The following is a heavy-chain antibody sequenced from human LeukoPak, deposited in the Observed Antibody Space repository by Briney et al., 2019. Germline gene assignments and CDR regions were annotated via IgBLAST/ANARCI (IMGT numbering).Heavy chain of an antibody. Sequence: PGGSLRLSCAASGSTFSSYSMNWVRQAPGKGLEWVSSISSSSSYIYYADSVKGRFTISRDNSKNTLYLQMNSLRAEDTAVYYCAKRGPGSPQSGKYYFDYWGQGTLVTVSS. CDR2: ISSSSSYI. J-gene: IGHJ4*02. CDR1: GSTFSSYS. CDR3: AKRGPGSPQSGKYYFDY. D-gene: IGHD3-10*01. V-gene: IGHV3-21*04.